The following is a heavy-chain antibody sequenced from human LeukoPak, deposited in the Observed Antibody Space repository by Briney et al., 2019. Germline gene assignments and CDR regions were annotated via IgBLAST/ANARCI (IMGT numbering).Heavy chain of an antibody. V-gene: IGHV1-69*13. J-gene: IGHJ6*02. CDR2: IIPIFGTA. Sequence: ASVKVSCKASGYTFTSYGISWVRQAPGQGLEWMGGIIPIFGTANYAQKFQGRVTITADESTSTAYMELSSLRSEDTAVYYCARPQDIVVVVAATDYYGMDVWGQGTTVTVSS. D-gene: IGHD2-15*01. CDR1: GYTFTSYG. CDR3: ARPQDIVVVVAATDYYGMDV.